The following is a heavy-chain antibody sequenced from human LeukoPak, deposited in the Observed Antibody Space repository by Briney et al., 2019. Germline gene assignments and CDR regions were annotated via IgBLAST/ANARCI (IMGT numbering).Heavy chain of an antibody. CDR3: ATRVSTSRSFDY. CDR2: IYSGGST. V-gene: IGHV3-53*01. J-gene: IGHJ4*02. CDR1: GFIVSNNY. Sequence: GGSLRLSCAPSGFIVSNNYMTWVRQAPGKGLEWVSVIYSGGSTYYADSVKGRFTISRDNSKNTLYLQMNSLRAEDTAVYNCATRVSTSRSFDYWGQGTLVTVSS.